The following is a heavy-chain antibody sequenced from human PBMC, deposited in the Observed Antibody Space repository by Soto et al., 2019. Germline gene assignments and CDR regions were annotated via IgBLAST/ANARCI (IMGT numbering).Heavy chain of an antibody. CDR2: IYSGGAT. V-gene: IGHV3-66*01. J-gene: IGHJ4*02. Sequence: PGGSLRLSCAASGFTVSSNYMSWVRQAPGKGLEWVSVIYSGGATYYADSVKGRFTISRDNSKNTLYLQMNSLRAEDTAVYYCGRERYYDSSGLFDYWGQGTLVTSPQ. D-gene: IGHD3-22*01. CDR3: GRERYYDSSGLFDY. CDR1: GFTVSSNY.